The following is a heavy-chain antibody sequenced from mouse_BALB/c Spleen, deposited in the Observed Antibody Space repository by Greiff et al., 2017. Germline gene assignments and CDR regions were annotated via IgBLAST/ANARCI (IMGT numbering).Heavy chain of an antibody. Sequence: QVQLQQSGAELVRPGASVKLSCKASGYTFTSYWINWVKQRPGQGLEWIGNIYPSDSYTNYNQKFKDKATLTVDKSSSTAYMQLSSPTSEDSAVYYCTRPGSSYDYYAMDYWGQGTSVTVSS. J-gene: IGHJ4*01. V-gene: IGHV1-69*02. D-gene: IGHD1-1*01. CDR3: TRPGSSYDYYAMDY. CDR2: IYPSDSYT. CDR1: GYTFTSYW.